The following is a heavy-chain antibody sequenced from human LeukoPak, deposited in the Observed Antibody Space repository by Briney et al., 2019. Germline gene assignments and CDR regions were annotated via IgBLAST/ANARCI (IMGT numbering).Heavy chain of an antibody. Sequence: PGGSLRLSCAASGFTFDDYAMHWVRQAPGKGLEWVSGISWNSGSIGYADSVKGRFTISRDNAKNSLYLQMNSLRAEDTALYYCAKQIEGVRVGNWFDPWGQGTLVTVSS. D-gene: IGHD2-2*01. V-gene: IGHV3-9*01. CDR1: GFTFDDYA. J-gene: IGHJ5*02. CDR3: AKQIEGVRVGNWFDP. CDR2: ISWNSGSI.